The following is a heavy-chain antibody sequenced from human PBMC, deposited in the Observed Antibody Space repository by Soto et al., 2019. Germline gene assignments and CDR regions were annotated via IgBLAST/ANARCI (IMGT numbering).Heavy chain of an antibody. D-gene: IGHD1-1*01. CDR1: GFTFSSYW. Sequence: EVQLVESGGGLVQPGGSLRLYCAASGFTFSSYWMHWVRQVPGKGLVWVSRISGDGSSTNYADFAKGRFTISRDNAKNTVFLQMNSLRVDDTAVYYCARRDWNGGHCDFWGQGILVTVSS. J-gene: IGHJ4*02. CDR3: ARRDWNGGHCDF. V-gene: IGHV3-74*01. CDR2: ISGDGSST.